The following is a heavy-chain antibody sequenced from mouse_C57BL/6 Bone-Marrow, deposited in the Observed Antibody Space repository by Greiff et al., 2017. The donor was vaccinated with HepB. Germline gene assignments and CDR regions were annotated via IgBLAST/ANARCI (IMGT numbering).Heavy chain of an antibody. CDR3: ARLRFYWYFDV. D-gene: IGHD1-1*01. V-gene: IGHV1-64*01. CDR1: GYTFTSYW. J-gene: IGHJ1*03. CDR2: IHPNSGST. Sequence: VQLQQFGAELVKPGASVKLSCKASGYTFTSYWMHWVKQRPGQGLEWIGMIHPNSGSTNYNEKFKSKATLTVDKSSSTAYMQLSSLTSEDSAVYYCARLRFYWYFDVWGTGTTVTVSS.